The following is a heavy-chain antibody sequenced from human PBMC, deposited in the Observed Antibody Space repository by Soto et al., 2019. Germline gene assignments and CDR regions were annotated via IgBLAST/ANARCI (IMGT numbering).Heavy chain of an antibody. CDR2: IWYDGSNK. V-gene: IGHV3-33*01. D-gene: IGHD1-26*01. CDR1: GFTFSSYG. J-gene: IGHJ3*02. Sequence: PGGSRRLSCAASGFTFSSYGMRWVRQAPGKGLEWVAVIWYDGSNKYYADSVKGRFTISRDNSKNTLYLQMNSLRAEDTAVYYCARGVTWELRTPDAFDIWGQGTMVTVSS. CDR3: ARGVTWELRTPDAFDI.